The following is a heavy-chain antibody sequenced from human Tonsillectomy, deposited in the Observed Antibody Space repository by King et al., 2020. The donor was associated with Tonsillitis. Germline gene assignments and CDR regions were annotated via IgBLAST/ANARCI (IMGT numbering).Heavy chain of an antibody. J-gene: IGHJ4*02. CDR2: INTNTGNT. CDR1: GYTFTSYA. D-gene: IGHD3-22*01. Sequence: VQLVESGSELKKPGASVKVSCKASGYTFTSYAMNWVRQAPGQGLEWMGWINTNTGNTTYAQGFTGRFVFSLDTSVSTAYLQISSLKAEDTAVYYCAREVVGTDYYDSSGYYYWGQGTLVTVSS. V-gene: IGHV7-4-1*02. CDR3: AREVVGTDYYDSSGYYY.